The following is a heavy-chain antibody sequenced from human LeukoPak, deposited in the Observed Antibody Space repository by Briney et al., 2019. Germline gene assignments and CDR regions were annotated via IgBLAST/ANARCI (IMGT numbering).Heavy chain of an antibody. CDR2: ISGSGGST. D-gene: IGHD6-19*01. CDR1: GFTFSSYA. J-gene: IGHJ4*02. Sequence: GGSLRLSCAASGFTFSSYAMSWVCQAPGKGLEWVSAISGSGGSTYYADSVKGRFTISRDNSKNTLYLQMNSLRAEDTAVYYCAKSVIAVAGRGVFDYWGQGTLVTVSS. V-gene: IGHV3-23*01. CDR3: AKSVIAVAGRGVFDY.